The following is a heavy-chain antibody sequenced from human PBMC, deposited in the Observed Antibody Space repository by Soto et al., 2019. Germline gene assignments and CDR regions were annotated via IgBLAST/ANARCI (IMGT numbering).Heavy chain of an antibody. D-gene: IGHD1-26*01. V-gene: IGHV3-23*01. CDR3: AKGSGNYYDYYFDS. Sequence: EVQLLESGGGLVQRGGSLRLSCAASGFTFSTYAMTWVRQAPGKELEWVSSFSSRGGRTHYADSVKGRFTISSDDSKDTLYLQMNRRGAEDTAIYFCAKGSGNYYDYYFDSWGQGTLVNVSS. J-gene: IGHJ4*02. CDR2: FSSRGGRT. CDR1: GFTFSTYA.